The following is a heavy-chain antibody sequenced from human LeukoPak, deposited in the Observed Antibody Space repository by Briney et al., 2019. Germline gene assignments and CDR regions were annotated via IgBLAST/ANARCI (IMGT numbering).Heavy chain of an antibody. CDR2: ISGSGGST. CDR1: GFTFSSYA. D-gene: IGHD6-13*01. CDR3: AKDEYSSSLFDY. Sequence: PGGSLRLSRAASGFTFSSYAMSWVRQAPGKGLEWVSAISGSGGSTYYADSVKGRFTISRDNSKNTLYLQMNSLTAEDTAVYYCAKDEYSSSLFDYWGQGTLVTVSS. J-gene: IGHJ4*02. V-gene: IGHV3-23*01.